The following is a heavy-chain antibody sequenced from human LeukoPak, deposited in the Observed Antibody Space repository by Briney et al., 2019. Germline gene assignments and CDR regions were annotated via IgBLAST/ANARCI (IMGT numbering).Heavy chain of an antibody. CDR1: GFTFSTYS. J-gene: IGHJ5*02. V-gene: IGHV3-21*01. D-gene: IGHD2-2*01. CDR3: ARDIALGYQLLPNWFDP. CDR2: ISGSSDYI. Sequence: NTGGSLRLSCAASGFTFSTYSMNWVRQTPRKGLEWVSSISGSSDYIYYADSVKGRFAISRDNAKNSLYLQMNSLRAEDTVVYYCARDIALGYQLLPNWFDPWGQGTLVTVSS.